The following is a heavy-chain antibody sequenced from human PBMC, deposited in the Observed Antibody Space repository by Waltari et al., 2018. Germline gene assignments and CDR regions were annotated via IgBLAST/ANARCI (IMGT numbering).Heavy chain of an antibody. V-gene: IGHV3-53*01. CDR1: GFTVSTNY. CDR2: IYRGGRT. D-gene: IGHD1-26*01. Sequence: EVQLVESGGGLIQPGGSLRLSCAASGFTVSTNYMTWVRQAPGKGLEWLSVIYRGGRTYYADSVKGRFTIPRDNSKNTLYLQMNSLRAEDTAVYYCARDPSGSYPGDYWGQGTLVTVSS. CDR3: ARDPSGSYPGDY. J-gene: IGHJ4*02.